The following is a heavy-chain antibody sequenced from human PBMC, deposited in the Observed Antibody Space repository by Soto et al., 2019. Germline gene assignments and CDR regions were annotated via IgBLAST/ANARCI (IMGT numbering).Heavy chain of an antibody. CDR2: IYYSGSA. J-gene: IGHJ6*02. D-gene: IGHD4-17*01. V-gene: IGHV4-39*01. Sequence: QLQLQESGPGLVKPSETLSLTCTVSGGSISSSTYYWGWIRQPPGKGLEWIGMIYYSGSAYYNPALKSRVTISIDTSKNQCSLRLSSVTAADTAVYYCARHGVDYGDYASYYYYGMDVWGRGTTVTVSS. CDR1: GGSISSSTYY. CDR3: ARHGVDYGDYASYYYYGMDV.